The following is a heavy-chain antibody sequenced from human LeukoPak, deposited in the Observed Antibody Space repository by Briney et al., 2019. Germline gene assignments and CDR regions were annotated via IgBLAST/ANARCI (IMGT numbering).Heavy chain of an antibody. J-gene: IGHJ6*02. CDR1: GFTFSRYD. V-gene: IGHV3-13*04. CDR2: LGSAGDT. Sequence: GGSLRLSCAASGFTFSRYDMHWVRHSAGRGLEWVVGLGSAGDTVYPDSVKGRLTISRENAKKSLYLQMNSLRDGDTTVYYCVRAGNAVLGYSGMDVWGQGATVTVSS. CDR3: VRAGNAVLGYSGMDV. D-gene: IGHD2-2*01.